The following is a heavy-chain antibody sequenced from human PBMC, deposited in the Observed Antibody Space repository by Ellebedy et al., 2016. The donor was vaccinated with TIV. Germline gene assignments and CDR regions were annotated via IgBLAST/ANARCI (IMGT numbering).Heavy chain of an antibody. CDR2: IYYSGST. Sequence: MPSETLSLTCTVSGGSISSSSYYWGWLRPPSGKVLEWIGSIYYSGSTYYNPSLKSHVTISVDTSKNQFSLKLSSVNAADTAVYYCARLDGVAAAGTFYYFDYWGQGTLVTVSS. CDR3: ARLDGVAAAGTFYYFDY. J-gene: IGHJ4*02. CDR1: GGSISSSSYY. D-gene: IGHD6-13*01. V-gene: IGHV4-39*01.